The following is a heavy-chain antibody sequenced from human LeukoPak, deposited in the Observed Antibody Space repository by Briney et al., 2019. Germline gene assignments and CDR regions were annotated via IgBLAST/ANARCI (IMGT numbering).Heavy chain of an antibody. CDR1: GGSVTSYY. D-gene: IGHD1-7*01. Sequence: MSSETLSLTCTVSGGSVTSYYWNWIRQPPGKGLEWIGYIYHSGTTNYNPSLKSRVTTSVDTSKNQFSLKLSSVTAADTAVYYCARNSGWYFDLWGRGTLVTVSS. CDR2: IYHSGTT. CDR3: ARNSGWYFDL. J-gene: IGHJ2*01. V-gene: IGHV4-59*02.